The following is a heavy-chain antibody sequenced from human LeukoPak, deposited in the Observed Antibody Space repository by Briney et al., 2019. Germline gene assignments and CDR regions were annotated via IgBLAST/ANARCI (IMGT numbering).Heavy chain of an antibody. D-gene: IGHD6-6*01. Sequence: PSETLSLTCTVSGGSISSYYWNWIRQPPGKGLEWIGNIYYSGSTNYNPSLKSRVTISVDTSKNQFSLKLSSVTAADTAVYYCARHEYSSSFWFDPWGQGTLVTVSS. J-gene: IGHJ5*02. CDR3: ARHEYSSSFWFDP. V-gene: IGHV4-59*08. CDR1: GGSISSYY. CDR2: IYYSGST.